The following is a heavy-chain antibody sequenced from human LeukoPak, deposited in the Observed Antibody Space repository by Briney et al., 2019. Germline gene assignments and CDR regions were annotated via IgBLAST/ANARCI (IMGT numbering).Heavy chain of an antibody. D-gene: IGHD3-10*01. V-gene: IGHV3-23*01. CDR2: IGGSSADK. Sequence: GGTLRLSCVLSGSTFADSAISWVRHAPGQGLDWISIIGGSSADKFYTDSAKARFTIYKDTSKNAVYLQMNSLRAEATAVYYCAKVEWFGESGDRWGQGTLVTVAS. J-gene: IGHJ4*02. CDR3: AKVEWFGESGDR. CDR1: GSTFADSA.